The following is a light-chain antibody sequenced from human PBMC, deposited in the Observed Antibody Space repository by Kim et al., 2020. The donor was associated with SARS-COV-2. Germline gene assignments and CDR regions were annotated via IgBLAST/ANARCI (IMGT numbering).Light chain of an antibody. CDR1: QGISSS. CDR2: AAS. V-gene: IGKV1-9*01. J-gene: IGKJ4*01. CDR3: QQHNSYPLT. Sequence: ASVGDRVTISCRASQGISSSLAWYQQQPGKAPNLLIYAASTLQSGVPSRFRGSGYGTDFTLIISSLQPEDSATYYCQQHNSYPLTFGGGTKVEIK.